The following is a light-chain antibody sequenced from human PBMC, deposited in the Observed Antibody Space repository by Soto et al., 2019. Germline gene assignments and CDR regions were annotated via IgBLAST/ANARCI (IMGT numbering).Light chain of an antibody. CDR2: GAS. Sequence: EIVMTQSPATLSVSPGERATLSCRASQSVSSNLAWYQQKPGQGPRLLIYGASTRATGIPARFSGSGSGTEFTLTLSSLQSEYFAVYYCQQYNNWPPYTFGQGTKLEIK. CDR3: QQYNNWPPYT. V-gene: IGKV3-15*01. CDR1: QSVSSN. J-gene: IGKJ2*01.